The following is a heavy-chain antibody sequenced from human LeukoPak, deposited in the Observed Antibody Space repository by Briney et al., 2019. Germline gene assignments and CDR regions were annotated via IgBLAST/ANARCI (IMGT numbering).Heavy chain of an antibody. D-gene: IGHD3-3*01. CDR1: GGSISGDNW. CDR3: ASNGYYCIDV. J-gene: IGHJ6*04. V-gene: IGHV4-4*02. Sequence: SETLSLTCEVSGGSISGDNWWSWVRQSPGKGLEWIGEIHHSGTTNYNPSLKSRVTISVDKSRSQFSLRLSSVTAADTAVDYCASNGYYCIDVWGKGTTVTVSS. CDR2: IHHSGTT.